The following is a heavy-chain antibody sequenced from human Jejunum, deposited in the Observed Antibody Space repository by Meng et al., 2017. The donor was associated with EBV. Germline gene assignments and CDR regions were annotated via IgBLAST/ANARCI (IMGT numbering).Heavy chain of an antibody. CDR2: IYYSGNT. V-gene: IGHV4-39*07. CDR1: GGSISNNLYY. CDR3: ARYSSSSGWLDP. Sequence: QLQESAPGLVKSSETLSLTCTVSGGSISNNLYYWGWIRQPPGKGLEWIGTIYYSGNTYYSPSLKSRVTISVDTSKNQFSLQLNSVTAADTAVYYCARYSSSSGWLDPWGQGTLVTVSS. D-gene: IGHD6-19*01. J-gene: IGHJ5*02.